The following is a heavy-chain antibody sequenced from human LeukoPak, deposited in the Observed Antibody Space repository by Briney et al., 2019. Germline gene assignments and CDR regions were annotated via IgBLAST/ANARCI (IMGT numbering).Heavy chain of an antibody. J-gene: IGHJ4*02. Sequence: GASVKVSCKASGGTFSSYAISWVRQAPGQGLEWMGRIIPILGIANYAQKFQGRVTITADKSTSTAYMELSSLRSEDTAVYYCATIVWSGYYRVDYWGQGTLVTVSS. D-gene: IGHD3-3*01. CDR2: IIPILGIA. CDR1: GGTFSSYA. CDR3: ATIVWSGYYRVDY. V-gene: IGHV1-69*04.